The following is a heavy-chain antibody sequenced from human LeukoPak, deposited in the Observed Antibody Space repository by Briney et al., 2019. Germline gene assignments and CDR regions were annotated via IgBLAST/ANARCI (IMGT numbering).Heavy chain of an antibody. V-gene: IGHV3-7*01. Sequence: PGGSLRLSCVASGFTFSNYWMTWVRQAPGKGLEWVANIKQHGNEEEYVGSVKGRFTISRDNAKNSVYLQMNSLRAEDTAVYYCARHSFYYFSVWGQGALVTVSS. CDR1: GFTFSNYW. D-gene: IGHD3-10*01. J-gene: IGHJ4*02. CDR2: IKQHGNEE. CDR3: ARHSFYYFSV.